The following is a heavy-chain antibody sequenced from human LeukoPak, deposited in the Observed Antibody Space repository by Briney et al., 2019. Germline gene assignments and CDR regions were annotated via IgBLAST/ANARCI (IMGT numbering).Heavy chain of an antibody. V-gene: IGHV4-4*02. Sequence: SETLSLTCAVSGGSISSSNWWSWVRQPPGQELEWIGEIYHSGSTNYNPSLKSRVTISVDKSKNQFSLKLSSVTAADTAIYYCAKHYMGSYDNRGLDYWGQGILVTVSS. CDR1: GGSISSSNW. J-gene: IGHJ4*02. D-gene: IGHD3-10*01. CDR3: AKHYMGSYDNRGLDY. CDR2: IYHSGST.